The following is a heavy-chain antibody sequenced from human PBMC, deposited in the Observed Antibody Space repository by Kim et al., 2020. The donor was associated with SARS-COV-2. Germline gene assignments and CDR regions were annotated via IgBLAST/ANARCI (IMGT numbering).Heavy chain of an antibody. Sequence: GGSLRLSCAASGFTFSSYGMNWVRQAPGKGQEWVSSISSSSSYIYYADSVKGRFTISRDNAKNSLYLQMNSLRAEDTAVYYCARDYGSGSYYNKYCYYYFGFDVWGQGTTVTVSS. V-gene: IGHV3-21*01. CDR1: GFTFSSYG. CDR3: ARDYGSGSYYNKYCYYYFGFDV. D-gene: IGHD3-10*01. J-gene: IGHJ6*02. CDR2: ISSSSSYI.